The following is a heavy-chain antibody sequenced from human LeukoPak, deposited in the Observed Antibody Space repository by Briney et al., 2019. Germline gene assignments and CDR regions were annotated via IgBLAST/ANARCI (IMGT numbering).Heavy chain of an antibody. CDR2: ISYDGST. Sequence: PGRSLRLSCAASGFTFSSYGMHWVRQTPGKGLEWVAVISYDGSTYADSVKGRFTISRDNSKNTLYLQMNSLRAEDTAVYYCAKDPPYYDILTGYYRGGYFDYWGQGTLVTVSS. V-gene: IGHV3-30*18. CDR3: AKDPPYYDILTGYYRGGYFDY. D-gene: IGHD3-9*01. CDR1: GFTFSSYG. J-gene: IGHJ4*02.